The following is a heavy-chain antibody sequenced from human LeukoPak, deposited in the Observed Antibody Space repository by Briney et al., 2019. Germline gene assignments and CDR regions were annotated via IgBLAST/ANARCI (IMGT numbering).Heavy chain of an antibody. Sequence: ASVKVSCKASGYTFTSYGISWVRQAPGQGLEWMGWISAYNGNTNYAQKLQGRVTMTTDTSTSTAYMELRSLRSDDTAVYYCARNQGGIAAANVFDYWGQGTLVTVSS. D-gene: IGHD6-13*01. V-gene: IGHV1-18*01. J-gene: IGHJ4*02. CDR1: GYTFTSYG. CDR3: ARNQGGIAAANVFDY. CDR2: ISAYNGNT.